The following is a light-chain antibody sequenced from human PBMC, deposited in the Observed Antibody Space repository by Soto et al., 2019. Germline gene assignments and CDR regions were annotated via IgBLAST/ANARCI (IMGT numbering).Light chain of an antibody. Sequence: QSALTQPASVSGSPGHSITISCTGTSSDVGGYNYVSWYQQHPGKAPKFMIYDVSNRPSGVSNRFSGSKSGNTASLTISGLQAEDEADYFCTSYTSSSTYVFGTGTKLTVL. J-gene: IGLJ1*01. CDR3: TSYTSSSTYV. CDR2: DVS. CDR1: SSDVGGYNY. V-gene: IGLV2-14*03.